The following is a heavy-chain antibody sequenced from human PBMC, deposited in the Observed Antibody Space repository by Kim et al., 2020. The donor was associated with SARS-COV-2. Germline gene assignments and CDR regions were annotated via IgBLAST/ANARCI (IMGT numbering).Heavy chain of an antibody. CDR3: ATSPVLRYFDWLYYFD. D-gene: IGHD3-9*01. J-gene: IGHJ4*01. CDR2: IYYSGST. Sequence: SETLSLTCTVSGGSISSSSYYWGWIRQPPGKGLEWIGSIYYSGSTYYNPSLKSRVTISVDTSKNQFSLKLSSVTAADTAVYYCATSPVLRYFDWLYYFD. CDR1: GGSISSSSYY. V-gene: IGHV4-39*01.